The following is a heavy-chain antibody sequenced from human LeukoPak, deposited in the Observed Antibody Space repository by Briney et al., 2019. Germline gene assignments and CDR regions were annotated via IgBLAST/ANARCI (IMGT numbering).Heavy chain of an antibody. D-gene: IGHD3-10*01. Sequence: GGSLRLSCAASGFTFSSYGMHWVRQAPGKGLEWVAVIWYDGSNKYYADSVKGRFTISRGNSKNTLYLQMNSLRAEDTAVYYCARDLWFGEHTDAFDIWGQGQWSPSLQ. CDR2: IWYDGSNK. J-gene: IGHJ3*02. V-gene: IGHV3-33*01. CDR3: ARDLWFGEHTDAFDI. CDR1: GFTFSSYG.